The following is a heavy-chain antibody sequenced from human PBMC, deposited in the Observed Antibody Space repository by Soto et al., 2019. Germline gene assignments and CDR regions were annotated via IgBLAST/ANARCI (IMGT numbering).Heavy chain of an antibody. CDR3: ARDRYSYYDFWSGSLPYYYFGMEV. CDR1: GFTFSSYW. J-gene: IGHJ6*02. CDR2: IKQDGSEK. D-gene: IGHD3-3*01. Sequence: GGSLRLCCAASGFTFSSYWMSWVRQAPGKGLEWVANIKQDGSEKYYVDSVKGRFTISRDNAKNSLYLQMNSLRAEDTAVYYCARDRYSYYDFWSGSLPYYYFGMEVWGQGTTVTVSS. V-gene: IGHV3-7*01.